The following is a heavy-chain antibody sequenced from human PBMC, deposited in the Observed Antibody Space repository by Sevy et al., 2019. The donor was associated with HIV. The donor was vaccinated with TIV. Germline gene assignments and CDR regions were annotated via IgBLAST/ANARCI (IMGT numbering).Heavy chain of an antibody. CDR1: GFTFSSYG. D-gene: IGHD3-9*01. Sequence: AGGSLRLSCAASGFTFSSYGMHWVRQAPGKGLEWVAVISYDGSNKYYADSVKGRFTISRDNSKNTLYLQMNSLRAEDTAVYYCAKDNGYFDWLFGSTHYYYYYGMDVWGQGTTVTVSS. J-gene: IGHJ6*02. CDR2: ISYDGSNK. V-gene: IGHV3-30*18. CDR3: AKDNGYFDWLFGSTHYYYYYGMDV.